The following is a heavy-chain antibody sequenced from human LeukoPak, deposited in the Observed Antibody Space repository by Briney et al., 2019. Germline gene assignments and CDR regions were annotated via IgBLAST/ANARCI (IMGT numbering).Heavy chain of an antibody. J-gene: IGHJ4*02. Sequence: GGSLRLSCAASGFTFSNYAMSWVRQAPGKGLEWVSVISGSGGSTYSADSVKGRFTISRDNFKDTLYLQMDSLRAEDTAVYYCARGTFGPLYYFDYWGQGTLVTVSS. CDR2: ISGSGGST. CDR3: ARGTFGPLYYFDY. CDR1: GFTFSNYA. D-gene: IGHD2/OR15-2a*01. V-gene: IGHV3-23*01.